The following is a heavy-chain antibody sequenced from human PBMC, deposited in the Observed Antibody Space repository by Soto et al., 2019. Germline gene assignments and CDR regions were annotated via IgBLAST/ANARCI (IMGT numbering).Heavy chain of an antibody. D-gene: IGHD4-17*01. J-gene: IGHJ4*02. CDR3: AREDYGDYGGYFDY. CDR1: GGSIRTGGYS. CDR2: TYHSGNP. Sequence: QLQLQESGSGLVKPSQTLPLTCTVPGGSIRTGGYSWSWIRQPPGKRLEWIGNTYHSGNPYYNPSLRRRGTLSVDGAENECALKVSSVTAAATAVYYCAREDYGDYGGYFDYWGQGSLVSVSS. V-gene: IGHV4-30-2*01.